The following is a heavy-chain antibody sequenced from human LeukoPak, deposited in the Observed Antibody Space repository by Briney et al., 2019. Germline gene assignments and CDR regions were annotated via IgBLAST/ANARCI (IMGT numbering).Heavy chain of an antibody. CDR3: ASPRGDDSGGYYTWYFHH. Sequence: SETLSLTCAVSGASISSNNWWWSWVRQPPGKGLEWIGEIYHSGSTNYNPSLKSRVTMSVDKSKNQFSLKLTSVTAADTAVYFCASPRGDDSGGYYTWYFHHWGQGILVTVSS. CDR1: GASISSNNW. D-gene: IGHD3-22*01. V-gene: IGHV4-4*02. CDR2: IYHSGST. J-gene: IGHJ1*01.